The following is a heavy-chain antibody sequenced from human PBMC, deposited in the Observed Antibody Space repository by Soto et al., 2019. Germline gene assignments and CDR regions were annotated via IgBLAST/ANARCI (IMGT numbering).Heavy chain of an antibody. V-gene: IGHV3-30*04. J-gene: IGHJ4*02. CDR2: ISCDGSEK. Sequence: QVQLVESGGGVVQPGRSLRLSCATSGFTFSTFSMHWVRQAPGKGLEWVAHISCDGSEKDYADSVKGRFTISRDNSDNTLFLQMNSLTSEDTGVYYCARGPESGDFWGQGTLVTVPS. CDR3: ARGPESGDF. D-gene: IGHD1-26*01. CDR1: GFTFSTFS.